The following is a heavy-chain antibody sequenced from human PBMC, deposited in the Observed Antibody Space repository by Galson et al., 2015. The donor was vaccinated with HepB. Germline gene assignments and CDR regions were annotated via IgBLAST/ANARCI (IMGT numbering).Heavy chain of an antibody. CDR3: AKKGIVGAHLDY. V-gene: IGHV3-30*18. CDR2: ISYDGSNK. J-gene: IGHJ4*02. D-gene: IGHD1-26*01. CDR1: GFTFSSYG. Sequence: SLRLSCAASGFTFSSYGMHWVRQAPGKGLEWVAVISYDGSNKYYADSVKGRFTISRDNSKNTLYLQMNSLRAEDTAVYYCAKKGIVGAHLDYWGQGTLVTVSS.